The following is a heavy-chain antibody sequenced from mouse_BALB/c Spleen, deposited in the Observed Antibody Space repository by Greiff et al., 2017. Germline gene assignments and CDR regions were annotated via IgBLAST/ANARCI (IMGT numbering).Heavy chain of an antibody. CDR2: ISSGSSTI. Sequence: EVQLVESGGGLVQPGGSRKLSCAASGFTFSSFGMHWVRQAPEKGLEWVAYISSGSSTIYYADTVKGRFTISRDNPKNTLFLQMTSLRSEDTAMYYCARSEDGYPAYWGQGTLVTVSA. CDR3: ARSEDGYPAY. D-gene: IGHD2-3*01. CDR1: GFTFSSFG. V-gene: IGHV5-17*02. J-gene: IGHJ3*01.